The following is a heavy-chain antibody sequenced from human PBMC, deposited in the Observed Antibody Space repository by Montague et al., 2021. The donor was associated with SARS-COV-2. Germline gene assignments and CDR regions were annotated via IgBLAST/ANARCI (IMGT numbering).Heavy chain of an antibody. J-gene: IGHJ5*02. D-gene: IGHD4-17*01. V-gene: IGHV4-61*09. CDR1: GDSIRSSGYY. CDR3: ARDPHDYGWFDP. Sequence: TLSLTCSVSGDSIRSSGYYWSWIRQPAGKGLEWIGHIYSTVITNYNPSLKGRVTISVDLSKNQFSLKMTSVTAADTAVYYCARDPHDYGWFDPWGQGTLVTVSS. CDR2: IYSTVIT.